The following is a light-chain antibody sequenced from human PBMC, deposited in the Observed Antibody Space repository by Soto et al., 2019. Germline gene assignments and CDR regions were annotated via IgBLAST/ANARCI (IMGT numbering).Light chain of an antibody. J-gene: IGLJ1*01. CDR2: DVT. V-gene: IGLV2-11*01. CDR3: CSYAGSYTFV. CDR1: SSDVGGYNF. Sequence: QSALTQPRSVSGSPGQSVTISSTGTSSDVGGYNFVSWYQQHPGKAPKVLIHDVTKRPSGVPDRFSGSKSGNTASLTISGLQAEDEADYYCCSYAGSYTFVFGTGTKLTVL.